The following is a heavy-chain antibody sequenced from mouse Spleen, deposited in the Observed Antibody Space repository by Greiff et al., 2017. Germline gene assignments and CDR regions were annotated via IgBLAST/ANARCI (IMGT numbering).Heavy chain of an antibody. CDR3: ARSLDGNYAWFAY. CDR2: IDPSDSET. V-gene: IGHV1-52*01. D-gene: IGHD2-1*01. J-gene: IGHJ3*01. Sequence: VQLQQPGAELVRPGSSVKLSCKASGYTFTSYWMHWVKQRPIQGLEWIGNIDPSDSETHYNQKFKDKATLTVDKSSSTAYMQLSSLTSEDSAVYYCARSLDGNYAWFAYWGQGTLVTVSA. CDR1: GYTFTSYW.